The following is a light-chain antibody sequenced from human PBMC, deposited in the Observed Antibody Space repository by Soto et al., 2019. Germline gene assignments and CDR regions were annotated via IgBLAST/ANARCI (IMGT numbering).Light chain of an antibody. CDR1: QSISSD. CDR3: QQSYSTTT. J-gene: IGKJ4*01. Sequence: DIQMTQSPSSLSASVGDRVTITCRASQSISSDLNWYQQKPGKAPKLLIYTASSLQSGVPSRFSGSGSGTVFPLTISSLQPEDFATYYCQQSYSTTTFGGGTKVEIK. CDR2: TAS. V-gene: IGKV1-39*01.